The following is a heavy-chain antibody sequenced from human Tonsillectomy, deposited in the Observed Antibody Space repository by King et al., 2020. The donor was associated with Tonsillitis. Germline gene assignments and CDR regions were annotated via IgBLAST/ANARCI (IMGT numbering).Heavy chain of an antibody. V-gene: IGHV3-30*01. CDR2: ISYDGSNK. D-gene: IGHD6-19*01. CDR1: GFTFSSYA. J-gene: IGHJ4*01. CDR3: AGEQLLVASPFDY. Sequence: VQLVESGGGVVQPGRSLRLSCAASGFTFSSYAMHWVRQAPGKGLEWVAVISYDGSNKYYADSVKGRFTISRDNSKNTLYLQMNSLRTEDTAVYFCAGEQLLVASPFDYWGQGTLVTVSS.